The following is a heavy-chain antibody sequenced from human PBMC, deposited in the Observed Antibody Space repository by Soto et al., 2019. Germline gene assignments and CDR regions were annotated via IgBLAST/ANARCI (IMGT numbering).Heavy chain of an antibody. Sequence: ASVKVSCKASGYTFTSYGISWVRQAPGPGLEWMGWISAYNGNTNYAQKLQGRVTMTTDTSTSTAYMELRSLRSDDTAVYYCARDSRYYYGSGSYYILDYWGQGTLVTVSS. D-gene: IGHD3-10*01. J-gene: IGHJ4*02. CDR3: ARDSRYYYGSGSYYILDY. V-gene: IGHV1-18*04. CDR2: ISAYNGNT. CDR1: GYTFTSYG.